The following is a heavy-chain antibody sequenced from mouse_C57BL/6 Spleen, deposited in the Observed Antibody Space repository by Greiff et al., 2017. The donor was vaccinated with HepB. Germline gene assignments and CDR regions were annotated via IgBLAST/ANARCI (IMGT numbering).Heavy chain of an antibody. CDR1: GFSLTSYG. CDR3: SRSSLLTGAFAY. D-gene: IGHD4-1*01. CDR2: IWSGGST. Sequence: QVQLQQSGPGLVQPSQCLSISCTVSGFSLTSYGVHWVRQSPGKGLEWLGVIWSGGSTADNAAFISRLSTSKDNSKSQVFFKMNSLQADDTAIYYCSRSSLLTGAFAYWGQGALVTVSA. V-gene: IGHV2-2*01. J-gene: IGHJ3*01.